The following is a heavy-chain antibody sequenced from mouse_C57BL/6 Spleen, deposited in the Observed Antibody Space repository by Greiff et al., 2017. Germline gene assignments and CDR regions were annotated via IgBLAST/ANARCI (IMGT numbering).Heavy chain of an antibody. CDR2: ISGGGGNT. Sequence: EVMLVESGGGLVKPGGSLKLSCAASGFTFSSYTMSWVRQTPEKRLEWVATISGGGGNTYYPDSVKGRFTISRDNAKNTLYLQMSSLRSEDTALYYCARQGYYSNLRGYFDVWGTGTTVTVSS. CDR3: ARQGYYSNLRGYFDV. V-gene: IGHV5-9*01. D-gene: IGHD2-5*01. CDR1: GFTFSSYT. J-gene: IGHJ1*03.